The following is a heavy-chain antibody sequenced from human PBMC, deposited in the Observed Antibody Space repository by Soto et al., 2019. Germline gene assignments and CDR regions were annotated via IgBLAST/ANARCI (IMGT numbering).Heavy chain of an antibody. J-gene: IGHJ4*02. CDR3: ARISRDGYNYLDY. Sequence: ETLFLTCTVSGGSISSGDYYWSWIRQPPGKALEWLAHIFSNDEKSYSTSLKSRLTISKDTSKSQVVLTMTNMDPVDTATYYCARISRDGYNYLDYWGQGTLVTVSS. D-gene: IGHD5-12*01. V-gene: IGHV2-26*01. CDR1: GGSISSGDYY. CDR2: IFSNDEK.